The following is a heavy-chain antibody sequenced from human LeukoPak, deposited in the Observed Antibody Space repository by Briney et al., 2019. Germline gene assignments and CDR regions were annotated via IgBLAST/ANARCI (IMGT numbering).Heavy chain of an antibody. Sequence: PGGSLRLACAASGFTSNSYAMHWVRQAPGKGLEWVTVISYDGRQKYYADSVKGRFTISRDDSKKTLSVQMNSLRVEDTAVYYCVRETTGHFDSWGQGTLVTVSS. CDR1: GFTSNSYA. J-gene: IGHJ4*02. CDR2: ISYDGRQK. D-gene: IGHD2-8*02. V-gene: IGHV3-30*04. CDR3: VRETTGHFDS.